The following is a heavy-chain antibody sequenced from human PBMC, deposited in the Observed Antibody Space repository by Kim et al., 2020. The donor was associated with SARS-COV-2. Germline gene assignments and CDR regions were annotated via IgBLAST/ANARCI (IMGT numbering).Heavy chain of an antibody. J-gene: IGHJ4*02. CDR1: GYTFTSYG. D-gene: IGHD1-26*01. CDR2: ISAYNGNT. Sequence: ASVKVSCKASGYTFTSYGISWVRQAPGQGLEWMGWISAYNGNTNYAQKLQGRVTMTTDTSTSTAYMELRSLRSDDTAVYYCARDRQASGSYSPGDYWGQGTLVTVSS. CDR3: ARDRQASGSYSPGDY. V-gene: IGHV1-18*04.